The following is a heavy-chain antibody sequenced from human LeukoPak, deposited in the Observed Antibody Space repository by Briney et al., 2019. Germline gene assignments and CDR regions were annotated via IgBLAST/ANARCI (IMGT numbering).Heavy chain of an antibody. CDR1: GGSISSYY. CDR2: IYTSGST. J-gene: IGHJ6*03. D-gene: IGHD3-10*01. CDR3: ARGVARYPNYYYYYYMDV. V-gene: IGHV4-4*09. Sequence: PSETLSLTCTVSGGSISSYYWSWIRQPPGKGLEWIGYIYTSGSTNYNPSLKSRVTISVDTSKNQFSLKLSSVTAADTAVYYCARGVARYPNYYYYYYMDVWGKGTTVTVSS.